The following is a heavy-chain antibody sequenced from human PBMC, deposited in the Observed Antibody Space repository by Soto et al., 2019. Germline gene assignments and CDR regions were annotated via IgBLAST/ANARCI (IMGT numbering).Heavy chain of an antibody. CDR2: INAGNGNT. Sequence: ASVKVSGKASGYSFTTYVMHWVREAPGQRLEWMGWINAGNGNTKYSQKFQGRVTITRDTSATTAYMDLSSLRSEDTAVYYCARDTSMVRGVIPTYYYGMDVWGQGTTVTVSS. J-gene: IGHJ6*02. CDR1: GYSFTTYV. D-gene: IGHD3-10*01. V-gene: IGHV1-3*01. CDR3: ARDTSMVRGVIPTYYYGMDV.